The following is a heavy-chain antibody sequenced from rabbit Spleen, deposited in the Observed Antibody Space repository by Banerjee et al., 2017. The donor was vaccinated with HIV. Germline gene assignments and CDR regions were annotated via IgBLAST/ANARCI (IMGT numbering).Heavy chain of an antibody. CDR2: IDAGSSSST. D-gene: IGHD1-1*01. Sequence: QEQLEESGGDLVKPGASLTLTCIASGVSFSGSSYMCWVRQAPGKGLEWVACIDAGSSSSTYVASWAKGRFTISKTSSTTVTLQMTSLTAADTATYFCARDSSSSFSSYGMDLWGQGTLVTVS. CDR1: GVSFSGSSY. CDR3: ARDSSSSFSSYGMDL. J-gene: IGHJ6*01. V-gene: IGHV1S45*01.